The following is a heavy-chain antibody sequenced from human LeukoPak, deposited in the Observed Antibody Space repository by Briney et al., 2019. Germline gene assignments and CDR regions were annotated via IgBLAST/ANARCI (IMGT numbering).Heavy chain of an antibody. CDR1: GGSISSYY. CDR3: ARDLGSGWSGV. CDR2: IYYSGST. J-gene: IGHJ4*02. Sequence: PSETLSLTCTVSGGSISSYYWSWIRQPPGKGLEWIGYIYYSGSTNYNPSLKGRVTISVDTSKNQFSLKLSSVTAADTAVYYCARDLGSGWSGVWGQGTLVTVSS. V-gene: IGHV4-59*01. D-gene: IGHD6-19*01.